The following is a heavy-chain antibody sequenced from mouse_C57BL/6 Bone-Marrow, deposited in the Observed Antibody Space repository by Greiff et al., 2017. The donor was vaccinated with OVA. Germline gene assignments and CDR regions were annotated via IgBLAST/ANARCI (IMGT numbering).Heavy chain of an antibody. CDR3: ARWLRHYAMDY. D-gene: IGHD2-2*01. CDR1: GYTFTSYT. Sequence: QVQLQQSGAELARPGASVKMSCKASGYTFTSYTMHWVKQRPGQGLEWIGYINPSSGYTKYNQKFKDKATLTADKSSSTAYMQLSSLTSEDSAVYYGARWLRHYAMDYWGQGTSVTVSS. CDR2: INPSSGYT. J-gene: IGHJ4*01. V-gene: IGHV1-4*01.